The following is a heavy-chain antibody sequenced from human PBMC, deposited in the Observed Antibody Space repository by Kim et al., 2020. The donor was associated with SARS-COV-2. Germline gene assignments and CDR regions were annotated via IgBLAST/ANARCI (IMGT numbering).Heavy chain of an antibody. V-gene: IGHV1-18*01. CDR3: ARSPYYYYGMDV. J-gene: IGHJ6*02. Sequence: NYAQKLQGRVTMTTDTSTSTAYMELRSLRSDDTAVYYCARSPYYYYGMDVWGQGTTVTVSS.